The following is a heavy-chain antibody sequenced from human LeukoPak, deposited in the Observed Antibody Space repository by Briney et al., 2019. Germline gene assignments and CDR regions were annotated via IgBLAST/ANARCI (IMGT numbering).Heavy chain of an antibody. Sequence: SVKVSCKASGGTLSRHVFSWVRQAPGQGLEWMGGIILISPTANYAQKFQDRVTITMDESTAYMELSSLRSEDTAVYYCATGRVSDTTLVSWFGTWGQGSLVTVSS. D-gene: IGHD5-18*01. CDR2: IILISPTA. V-gene: IGHV1-69*05. J-gene: IGHJ5*02. CDR1: GGTLSRHV. CDR3: ATGRVSDTTLVSWFGT.